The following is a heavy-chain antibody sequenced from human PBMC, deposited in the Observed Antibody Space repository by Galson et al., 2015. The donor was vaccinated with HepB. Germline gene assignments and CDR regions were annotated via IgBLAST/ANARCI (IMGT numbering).Heavy chain of an antibody. CDR2: IIPIFGTA. V-gene: IGHV1-69*13. J-gene: IGHJ6*02. D-gene: IGHD2-2*01. CDR3: ARGECSSTSCRLGPFGMDV. Sequence: SVKVSCKASGGTFSSYAISWVRQAPGQGLEWMGGIIPIFGTANYAQKFQGRVTITADESTSTAYMELSSLRSEDTAVYYCARGECSSTSCRLGPFGMDVWGQGTTVTVSS. CDR1: GGTFSSYA.